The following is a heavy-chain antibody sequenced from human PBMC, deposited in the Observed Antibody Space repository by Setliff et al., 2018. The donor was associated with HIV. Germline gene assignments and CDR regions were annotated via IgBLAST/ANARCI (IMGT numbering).Heavy chain of an antibody. Sequence: SETLSLTCTVSGGSISSSSYYWSWIRQSPGKGLEWIGEINQSGRTKYNPSLKSRVTMSVDTSKNQFSLKLISVTAADTAVYYCAREGSRGVWGQGTTVTVSS. J-gene: IGHJ6*02. D-gene: IGHD3-10*01. CDR1: GGSISSSSYY. CDR3: AREGSRGV. V-gene: IGHV4-39*02. CDR2: INQSGRT.